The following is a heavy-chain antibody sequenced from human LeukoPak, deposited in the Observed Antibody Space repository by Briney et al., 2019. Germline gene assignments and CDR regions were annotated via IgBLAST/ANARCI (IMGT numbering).Heavy chain of an antibody. J-gene: IGHJ4*02. D-gene: IGHD3-10*01. CDR1: GFTFSTYS. CDR3: ATSLPGYYGSGSYYGPGDY. CDR2: IGGPSTTI. V-gene: IGHV3-48*01. Sequence: GGSLRLSCAGSGFTFSTYSMNWVRQAPGKGLEWVSYIGGPSTTIYYADSVKGRFTISRDNANNSLYLQMNSLRAEDTAVYYCATSLPGYYGSGSYYGPGDYWGQGTLVT.